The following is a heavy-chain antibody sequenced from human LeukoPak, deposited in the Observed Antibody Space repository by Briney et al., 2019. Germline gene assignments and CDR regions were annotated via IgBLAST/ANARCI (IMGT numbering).Heavy chain of an antibody. CDR2: IYYSGST. D-gene: IGHD3-22*01. CDR1: GGSISSYY. Sequence: SETLSLTCTVSGGSISSYYWSWIRQPPGKGLEWIGYIYYSGSTNYNPSLKSRVTMSVDTSKNQFSLKLSSVTAADTAVYYCARGFPYYYDSSGYWGQGTLVTVSS. V-gene: IGHV4-59*12. CDR3: ARGFPYYYDSSGY. J-gene: IGHJ4*02.